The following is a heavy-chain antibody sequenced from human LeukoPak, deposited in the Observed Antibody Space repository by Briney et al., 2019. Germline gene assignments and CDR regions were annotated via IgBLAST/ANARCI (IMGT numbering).Heavy chain of an antibody. CDR1: GFTFSSYW. J-gene: IGHJ4*02. V-gene: IGHV3-74*01. Sequence: GGSLRLSCAASGFTFSSYWMHWVRQAPGKGLVWVSRINSDGSSTSYADSVKGRFTISRDNAKSSLYLQMNSLRAEDTAIYYCARDQIDGYYYFDYWGQGTLVTVSS. CDR3: ARDQIDGYYYFDY. CDR2: INSDGSST. D-gene: IGHD5-24*01.